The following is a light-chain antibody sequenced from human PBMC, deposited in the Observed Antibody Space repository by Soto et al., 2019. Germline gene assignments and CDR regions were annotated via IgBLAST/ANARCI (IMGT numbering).Light chain of an antibody. J-gene: IGKJ1*01. CDR1: RGVGTN. CDR2: GAS. CDR3: QQYDNSPPRT. Sequence: INMTQSPATMSVSPGERVKLSSRASRGVGTNLAWYQQKFGQGPRLLIYGASVRATGIPARFSGSGSGTEFTLTISSLQSEDFAAYYCQQYDNSPPRTFGQGTKVDI. V-gene: IGKV3-15*01.